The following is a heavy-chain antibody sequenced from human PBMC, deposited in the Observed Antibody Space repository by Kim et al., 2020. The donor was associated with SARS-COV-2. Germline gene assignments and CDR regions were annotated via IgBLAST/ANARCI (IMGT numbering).Heavy chain of an antibody. CDR3: ASAPSDSSSYY. CDR2: IWYDGSNK. V-gene: IGHV3-33*01. CDR1: GFTFNNYG. J-gene: IGHJ4*02. Sequence: GGSLRLSCAASGFTFNNYGMHWVRQAPGKGLEWVAVIWYDGSNKYYADSVKGRFTISRDNSKNTLYLQMNSLRAEDMAVYYCASAPSDSSSYYWGQGTLVTVSS. D-gene: IGHD3-22*01.